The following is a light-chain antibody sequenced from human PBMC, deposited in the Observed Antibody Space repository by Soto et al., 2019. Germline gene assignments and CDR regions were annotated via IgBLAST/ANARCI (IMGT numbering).Light chain of an antibody. CDR1: SSDVGGYNY. CDR3: SSYTTSNTRQIV. CDR2: DVS. J-gene: IGLJ1*01. V-gene: IGLV2-14*03. Sequence: QSALTQPASVSGSPGQSITISCTGTSSDVGGYNYVSWYQHHPGKAPKLMIFDVSNRPSGVSNRFSGSKSGNTASLTISGLQPEDEADYYCSSYTTSNTRQIVXGPGTKVTV.